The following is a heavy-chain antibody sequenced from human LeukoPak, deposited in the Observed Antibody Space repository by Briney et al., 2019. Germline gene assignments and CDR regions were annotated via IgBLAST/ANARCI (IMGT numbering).Heavy chain of an antibody. V-gene: IGHV3-23*01. D-gene: IGHD3-10*02. J-gene: IGHJ6*04. CDR1: GFTFSTFA. CDR3: AELGITMIGGV. CDR2: IFPSGGEI. Sequence: GGSLRLSCAASGFTFSTFAMIWVRQHPGKGLEWVSSIFPSGGEIHYADSVRGRFTISRDNSKSTLSLQMNSLRAEDTAIYYCAELGITMIGGVWGKGTTVTISS.